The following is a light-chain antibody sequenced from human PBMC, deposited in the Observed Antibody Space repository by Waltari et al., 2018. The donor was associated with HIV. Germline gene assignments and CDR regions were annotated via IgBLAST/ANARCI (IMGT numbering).Light chain of an antibody. CDR1: RPILGSHT. CDR2: SNN. V-gene: IGLV1-44*01. Sequence: QSVLTQPPSASGTPGQRVTSSCSGSRPILGSHTLNRFQQLPGTAPKLRIYSNNQRPSGVPDRLSGSKSGTSASLAISGLQSEDEADYYCAAWDDSLNGFWVFGGGTKLTVL. J-gene: IGLJ3*02. CDR3: AAWDDSLNGFWV.